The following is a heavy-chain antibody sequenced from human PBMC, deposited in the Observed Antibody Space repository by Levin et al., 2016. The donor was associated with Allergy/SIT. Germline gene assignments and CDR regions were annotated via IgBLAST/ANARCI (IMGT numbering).Heavy chain of an antibody. D-gene: IGHD3-22*01. CDR3: ASAKVYDSSGYHTDAFDI. Sequence: GSLRLSCAVYGGSFSGYYWSWIRQPPGKGLEWIGEINHSGSTNYNPSLKSRVTISVDTSKNQFSLKLSSVTAADTAVYYCASAKVYDSSGYHTDAFDIWGQGTMVTVSS. CDR2: INHSGST. J-gene: IGHJ3*02. CDR1: GGSFSGYY. V-gene: IGHV4-34*01.